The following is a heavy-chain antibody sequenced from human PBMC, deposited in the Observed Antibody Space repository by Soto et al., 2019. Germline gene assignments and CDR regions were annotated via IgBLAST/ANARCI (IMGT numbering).Heavy chain of an antibody. D-gene: IGHD3-10*01. V-gene: IGHV3-23*01. J-gene: IGHJ4*02. CDR2: ISGSGRTT. CDR1: GFTFSSYD. CDR3: ARVKDGWGLDY. Sequence: EVQLLESGGGLVQPGGSLGLSCAASGFTFSSYDMSWVRQAPGKGLEWVSGISGSGRTTYYADSVKGRFTISRDNSKNTLFLQMNSLRAEDTAVYYRARVKDGWGLDYWGQGTLVTVSS.